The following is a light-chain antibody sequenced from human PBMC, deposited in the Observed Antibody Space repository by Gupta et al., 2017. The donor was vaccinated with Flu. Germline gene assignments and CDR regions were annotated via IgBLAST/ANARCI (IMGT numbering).Light chain of an antibody. CDR3: QQSYSTLT. V-gene: IGKV1-39*01. CDR1: QSISSY. CDR2: AAS. Sequence: IQMTQSPSSLSASVGDRVTITCRASQSISSYLNWYQQKPGKAPKLLIYAASSLKSGVPSRFSGSGAGTDFTLTSSRRQHEDFANYYWQQSYSTLTFGGGTKVEIK. J-gene: IGKJ4*01.